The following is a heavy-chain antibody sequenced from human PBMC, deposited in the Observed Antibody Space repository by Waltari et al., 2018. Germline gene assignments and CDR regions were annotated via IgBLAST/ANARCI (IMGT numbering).Heavy chain of an antibody. CDR2: IIPIFGTT. J-gene: IGHJ5*02. Sequence: QVQLVQSGAEVKKPGSSVKVSCKASGGTFSSYAISWVRQAPGQGLEWMGGIIPIFGTTNYAQKFQGRVTITADESTSTAYMELSSLRSEDTAVYYCARGMGVVTPPKRNWFDPWGQGTLVTVSS. CDR3: ARGMGVVTPPKRNWFDP. V-gene: IGHV1-69*13. CDR1: GGTFSSYA. D-gene: IGHD3-3*01.